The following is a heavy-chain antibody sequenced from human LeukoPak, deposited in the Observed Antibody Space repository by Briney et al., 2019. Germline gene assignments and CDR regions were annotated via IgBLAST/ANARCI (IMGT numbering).Heavy chain of an antibody. CDR3: ACLVGAAQGV. V-gene: IGHV3-21*01. CDR1: GFTFSSYS. D-gene: IGHD1-26*01. CDR2: ISSTSTYI. Sequence: GGSLRLSCAASGFTFSSYSLNWVRQAPGKGLEWVSSISSTSTYIYYADSVKGRFTISRDNAKKSLYLQMNSLRAEDTAVYYCACLVGAAQGVWGKGTTVIVSS. J-gene: IGHJ6*04.